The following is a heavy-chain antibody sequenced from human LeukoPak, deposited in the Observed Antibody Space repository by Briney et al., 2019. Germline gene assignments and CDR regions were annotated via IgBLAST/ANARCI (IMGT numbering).Heavy chain of an antibody. J-gene: IGHJ4*02. CDR2: INSDGSRA. Sequence: GGSLRLSCAASGFTFNNSWMHWVRQAPGKGLVWVSRINSDGSRAYYGDSVKGRFTISRDNAKNTLYLQMNSLRADDTAVYYCAGARLIAGDEYYFDHWGQGTLVTVSS. CDR1: GFTFNNSW. D-gene: IGHD7-27*01. V-gene: IGHV3-74*01. CDR3: AGARLIAGDEYYFDH.